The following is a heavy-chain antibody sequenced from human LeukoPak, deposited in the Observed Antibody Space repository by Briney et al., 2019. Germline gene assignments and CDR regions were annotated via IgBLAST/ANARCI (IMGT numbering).Heavy chain of an antibody. CDR2: IYPGDSDT. CDR3: ARHESQFLSLGDY. D-gene: IGHD2-15*01. Sequence: KPGESLEISCKGSGYSFTSYWIGWVRQMPGKGLEWMGIIYPGDSDTRYSPSFQGQVTISADKSISTAYLQWSSLKASDTAMYYCARHESQFLSLGDYWGQGTLVTVSS. V-gene: IGHV5-51*01. CDR1: GYSFTSYW. J-gene: IGHJ4*02.